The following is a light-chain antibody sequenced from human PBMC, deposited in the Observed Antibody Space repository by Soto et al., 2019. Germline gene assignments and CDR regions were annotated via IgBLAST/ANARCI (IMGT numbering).Light chain of an antibody. V-gene: IGLV1-47*01. CDR3: AAWDDTLNGQV. Sequence: QSVRTQPPSASGTPGQRVSISCSGSRSNIGRNYVYWYQQLPGTAPKLLIQRNNERPSGVPDRFSGSKSGTSVSLAISGLRSEDEATYYCAAWDDTLNGQVFGGGTKLTVL. CDR2: RNN. J-gene: IGLJ3*02. CDR1: RSNIGRNY.